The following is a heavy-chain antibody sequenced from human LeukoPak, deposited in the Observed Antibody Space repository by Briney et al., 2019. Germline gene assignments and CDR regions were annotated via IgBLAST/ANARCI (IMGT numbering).Heavy chain of an antibody. Sequence: PGGSLRLSCAASGFTFSSYEMNWVRQAPGKGLEWVSAISGSGGSTYYADSVKGRFTISRDNSKNTLYLQMNSLRAEDTAVYYCAKDCPREQWLVPYYFDYWGQGTLVTVSS. CDR3: AKDCPREQWLVPYYFDY. V-gene: IGHV3-23*01. D-gene: IGHD6-19*01. J-gene: IGHJ4*02. CDR2: ISGSGGST. CDR1: GFTFSSYE.